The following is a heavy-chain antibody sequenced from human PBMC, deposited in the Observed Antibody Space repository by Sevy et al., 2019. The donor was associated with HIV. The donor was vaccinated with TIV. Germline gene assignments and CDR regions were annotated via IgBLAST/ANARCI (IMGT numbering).Heavy chain of an antibody. CDR3: ARDLEFYDNGDYGPAFMPDY. CDR2: IWFDGSNT. Sequence: GGSLRLSCAESGFTFSSYGMHWVRQAPGKGLEWVALIWFDGSNTYYADSVKGRFTISRDIAKNTLHLQMNSLRGEDTAVYYCARDLEFYDNGDYGPAFMPDYWGQGTLVTVSS. J-gene: IGHJ4*02. V-gene: IGHV3-33*01. CDR1: GFTFSSYG. D-gene: IGHD4-17*01.